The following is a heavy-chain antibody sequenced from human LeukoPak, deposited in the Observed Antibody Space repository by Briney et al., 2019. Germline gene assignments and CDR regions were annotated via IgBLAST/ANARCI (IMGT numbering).Heavy chain of an antibody. CDR2: IYYNGST. V-gene: IGHV4-59*08. J-gene: IGHJ3*02. CDR3: ARHTQATGDAFDI. Sequence: SETLSLTCTVSGGSISSYYWSWIRQPPGKGLEWIGYIYYNGSTNYNPSLKSRVTISVDTSKNQFSLKLSSVTAADTAVYYCARHTQATGDAFDIWGQGTMVTVSS. CDR1: GGSISSYY.